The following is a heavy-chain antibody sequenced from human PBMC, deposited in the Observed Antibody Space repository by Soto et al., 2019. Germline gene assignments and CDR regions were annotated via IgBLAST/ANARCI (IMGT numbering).Heavy chain of an antibody. V-gene: IGHV3-64D*06. CDR3: VKERIAVAGPGDY. CDR2: ISSNGGST. CDR1: GFTFSSYA. D-gene: IGHD6-19*01. Sequence: EVQLLESGGGLVQPGGSLRLSCSASGFTFSSYAMHWVRQAPGKGLEYVSAISSNGGSTYYADSVKGRFTISRDNSKNTLYLQMSSLRAEDTAVYYCVKERIAVAGPGDYWGQGTLVTVSS. J-gene: IGHJ4*02.